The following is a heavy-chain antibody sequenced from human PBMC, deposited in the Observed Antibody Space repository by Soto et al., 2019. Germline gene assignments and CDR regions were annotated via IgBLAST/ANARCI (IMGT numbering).Heavy chain of an antibody. CDR2: ISGSGGST. CDR3: AKDPGVLLFYYYYGMDV. Sequence: GGSLRLSCAASGFTFSSYAMSWVRQAPGKGLEWASAISGSGGSTYYADSVKGRFTISRDNSKNTLYLQMNSLRAEDTAVYYCAKDPGVLLFYYYYGMDVWGQGTTVTVSS. J-gene: IGHJ6*02. CDR1: GFTFSSYA. V-gene: IGHV3-23*01. D-gene: IGHD3-10*01.